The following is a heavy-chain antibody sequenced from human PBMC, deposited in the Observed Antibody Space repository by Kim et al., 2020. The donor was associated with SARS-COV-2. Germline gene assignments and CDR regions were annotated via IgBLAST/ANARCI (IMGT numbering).Heavy chain of an antibody. CDR1: GGSISSGGYY. CDR3: ARGPIGTYYVFLDY. V-gene: IGHV4-31*03. J-gene: IGHJ4*02. D-gene: IGHD1-26*01. CDR2: IYYSGSI. Sequence: SETLSLTCTVSGGSISSGGYYWYWIRQHPGKGLEWIGYIYYSGSIYYNPSLKSRVTISVDTSKNQFSLKLSSVTAADTAVYYCARGPIGTYYVFLDYWGQGTVVTVSS.